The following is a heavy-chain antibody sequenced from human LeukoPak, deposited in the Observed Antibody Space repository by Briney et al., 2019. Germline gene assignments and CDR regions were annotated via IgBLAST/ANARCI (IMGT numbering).Heavy chain of an antibody. Sequence: SETLSLTCTVSGGSISSGSNCWSWIRQPAGKGLEWIRHIYTSGSTKYNPSLKSRVTISVDTSKNQFSLKLTSVTAADTAMYYCARYSAGRYDFWSGYFHAFDIWGQGTMVTVSS. CDR3: ARYSAGRYDFWSGYFHAFDI. CDR1: GGSISSGSNC. V-gene: IGHV4-61*09. J-gene: IGHJ3*02. D-gene: IGHD3-3*01. CDR2: IYTSGST.